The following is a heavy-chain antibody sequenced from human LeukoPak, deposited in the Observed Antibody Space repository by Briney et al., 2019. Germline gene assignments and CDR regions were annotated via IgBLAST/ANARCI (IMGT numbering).Heavy chain of an antibody. CDR3: ARDGDYYYYYMDV. D-gene: IGHD4-17*01. CDR2: ISSSGSTI. CDR1: GLTFSDYY. Sequence: GGSLRLSCAASGLTFSDYYMSWIRQAPGKGLEWVSYISSSGSTIYYADSVKGRFTISRDNAKNSLYLQMNSLRAGDTAVYYCARDGDYYYYYMDVWGKGTTVTVSS. V-gene: IGHV3-11*01. J-gene: IGHJ6*03.